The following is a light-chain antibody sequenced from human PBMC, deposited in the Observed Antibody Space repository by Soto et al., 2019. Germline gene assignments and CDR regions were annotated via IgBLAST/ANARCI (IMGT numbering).Light chain of an antibody. CDR3: QQYDNLVIT. CDR1: QDISNY. CDR2: DAY. J-gene: IGKJ5*01. Sequence: DIQMTQSPSSLSASVGDRVTITCQASQDISNYLNWYQQKSGKAPKLLIYDAYNVDTGVPPRFSGRGSGTHFTFTISNLQPEDIATYYCQQYDNLVITFGQGTRLEI. V-gene: IGKV1-33*01.